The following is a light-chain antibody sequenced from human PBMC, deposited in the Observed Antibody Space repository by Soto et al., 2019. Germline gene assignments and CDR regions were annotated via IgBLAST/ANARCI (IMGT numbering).Light chain of an antibody. CDR3: HQSYSSPWK. V-gene: IGKV1-39*01. CDR2: AAS. CDR1: QSIFNY. J-gene: IGKJ1*01. Sequence: DIQVTQSPSSLSASVGDRVTITCRASQSIFNYLNWYQQKPGKAPKLLIYAASSLQSGVPSRFSGGGAGTDFTLTISSLQPEDFATYYCHQSYSSPWKLGLGTKVEIK.